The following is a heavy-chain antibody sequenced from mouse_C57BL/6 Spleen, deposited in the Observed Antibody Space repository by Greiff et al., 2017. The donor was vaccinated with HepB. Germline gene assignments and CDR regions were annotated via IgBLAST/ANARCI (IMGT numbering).Heavy chain of an antibody. Sequence: QVQLKQPGAELVKPGASVKVSCKASGYTFTSYWMHWVKQRPGRGLEWIGRIDPNSGGTKYNEKFKSKATLTVDKPSSTAYMQLSSLTSEDSAVYYCARCSSYSNMFAYWGQGTLVTVSA. CDR2: IDPNSGGT. D-gene: IGHD2-5*01. J-gene: IGHJ3*01. CDR3: ARCSSYSNMFAY. V-gene: IGHV1-72*01. CDR1: GYTFTSYW.